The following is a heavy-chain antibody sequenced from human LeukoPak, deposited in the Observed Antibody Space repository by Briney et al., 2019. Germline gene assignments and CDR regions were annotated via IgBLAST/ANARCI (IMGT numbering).Heavy chain of an antibody. CDR2: ISAYNGNT. CDR1: GYTFTSYG. Sequence: ASVKVSCKASGYTFTSYGISWVRQAPGQGLKWMGWISAYNGNTNYAQKLQGRVTMTTDTSTSTAYMELRSLRSDDTAVYYCAVLDSSGYYYGYDYWGQGTLVTVSS. J-gene: IGHJ4*02. V-gene: IGHV1-18*01. D-gene: IGHD3-22*01. CDR3: AVLDSSGYYYGYDY.